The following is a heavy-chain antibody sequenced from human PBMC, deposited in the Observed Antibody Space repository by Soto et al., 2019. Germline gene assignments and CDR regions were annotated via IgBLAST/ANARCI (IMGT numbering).Heavy chain of an antibody. J-gene: IGHJ4*02. CDR1: GFTFSSYS. CDR2: ISSSSSYI. Sequence: GGSLRLSCAASGFTFSSYSMNWVRQAPGKGLEWVSSISSSSSYIYYADSVKGRFTISRDNAKNSLYLQMNSLRAEDTAVYYCARSITMIAPLDYWGQGTLVTVSS. CDR3: ARSITMIAPLDY. V-gene: IGHV3-21*01. D-gene: IGHD3-22*01.